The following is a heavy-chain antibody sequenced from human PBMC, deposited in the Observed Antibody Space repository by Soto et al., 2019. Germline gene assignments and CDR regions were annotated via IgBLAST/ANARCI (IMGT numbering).Heavy chain of an antibody. Sequence: EVHLVESGGGLVKPGGSLRLSCAVSGFTFSSGTMNWVRQAPGKGLEWVSSISPSTIHIYYADSVKGRFTISRDNAKNSLFLQMTSLRAEDTAVYYCSVCSGGACHQNYGMEVRGQGTKVTVYS. J-gene: IGHJ6*02. CDR2: ISPSTIHI. CDR1: GFTFSSGT. CDR3: SVCSGGACHQNYGMEV. V-gene: IGHV3-21*01. D-gene: IGHD2-15*01.